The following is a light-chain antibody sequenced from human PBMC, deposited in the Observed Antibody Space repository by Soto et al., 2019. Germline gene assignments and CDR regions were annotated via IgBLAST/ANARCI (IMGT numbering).Light chain of an antibody. J-gene: IGKJ2*01. CDR3: QQYCSSPYT. V-gene: IGKV3-20*01. Sequence: EIVLTQSPGTLSLSPGERATLSCRASQSISSSYLAWYQQKPGQAPRLLIYGASSRATGIPDSFSGSGSGTDFTLTISRLEPEDSAVYYCQQYCSSPYTFGQATKLEIK. CDR1: QSISSSY. CDR2: GAS.